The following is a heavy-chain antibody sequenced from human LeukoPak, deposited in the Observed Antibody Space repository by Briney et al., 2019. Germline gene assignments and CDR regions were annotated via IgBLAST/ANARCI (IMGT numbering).Heavy chain of an antibody. Sequence: GGSLRLSCAASGFTFSDFYMSWIRQAPGKGLEWVSYISSSGSTIYYGDSVRGRFTISRDNAKNSLSLQMSSLRVEDTAVYYCVRDRTLGVRDGFILAWGQGTLVTVSS. CDR3: VRDRTLGVRDGFILA. J-gene: IGHJ5*02. D-gene: IGHD5-24*01. CDR2: ISSSGSTI. V-gene: IGHV3-11*04. CDR1: GFTFSDFY.